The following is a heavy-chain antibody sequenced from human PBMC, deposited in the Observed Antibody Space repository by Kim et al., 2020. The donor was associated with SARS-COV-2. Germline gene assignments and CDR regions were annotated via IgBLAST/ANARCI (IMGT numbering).Heavy chain of an antibody. D-gene: IGHD4-17*01. CDR2: IYYSGST. V-gene: IGHV4-31*03. CDR1: GGSISSGGYY. CDR3: ARGDYGDYWFDP. J-gene: IGHJ5*02. Sequence: SETLSLTCTVSGGSISSGGYYWSWIRQHPGKVLEWIGYIYYSGSTYYNPSLKSRVTISVDKSKNQFSLKLSSVTAADTAVYYCARGDYGDYWFDPWGQGTLVTVSS.